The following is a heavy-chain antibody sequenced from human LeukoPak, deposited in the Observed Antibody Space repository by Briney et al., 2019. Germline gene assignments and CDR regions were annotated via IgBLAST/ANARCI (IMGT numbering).Heavy chain of an antibody. D-gene: IGHD3-10*01. CDR3: ARDESFYGSGRYY. Sequence: PGGCLRLSCAASGFTVSSNYMSWVRQAPGKGLEWVSVIYSGGSTYYADSVKGRFTISRDNSKNTLYLQMNSLRAEDTAVYYCARDESFYGSGRYYWGQGTLVTVSS. CDR1: GFTVSSNY. V-gene: IGHV3-53*01. J-gene: IGHJ4*02. CDR2: IYSGGST.